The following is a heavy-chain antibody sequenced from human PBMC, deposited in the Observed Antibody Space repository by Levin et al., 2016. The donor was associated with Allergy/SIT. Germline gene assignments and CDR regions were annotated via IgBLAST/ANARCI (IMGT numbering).Heavy chain of an antibody. J-gene: IGHJ6*02. V-gene: IGHV4-61*02. D-gene: IGHD4/OR15-4a*01. CDR3: ARATRTNYEEQAAFDA. Sequence: SETLSLTCSVSDDFISSGAYYWNWLRQAAGKGLQWIGRVHSSGTTNYNVPLSGRVTISLDTSSNLLSLKLKSVTAADTAVYYCARATRTNYEEQAAFDAWGQGTTVTVSS. CDR2: VHSSGTT. CDR1: DDFISSGAYY.